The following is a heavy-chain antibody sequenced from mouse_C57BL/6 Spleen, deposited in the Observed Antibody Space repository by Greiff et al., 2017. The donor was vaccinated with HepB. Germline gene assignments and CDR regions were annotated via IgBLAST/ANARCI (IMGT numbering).Heavy chain of an antibody. V-gene: IGHV5-9*01. CDR2: ISGGGGNT. CDR1: GFTFSSYT. J-gene: IGHJ3*01. Sequence: EVQLQESGGGLVKPGGSLKLSCAASGFTFSSYTMSWVRQTPEKRLEWVATISGGGGNTYYPDSVKGRFTISRDNAKNTLYLQMSSLRSEDTALYYCASQLGRAWFAYWGQGTLVTVSA. D-gene: IGHD4-1*01. CDR3: ASQLGRAWFAY.